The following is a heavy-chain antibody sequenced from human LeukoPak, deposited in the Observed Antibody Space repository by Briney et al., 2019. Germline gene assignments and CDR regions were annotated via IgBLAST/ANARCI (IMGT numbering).Heavy chain of an antibody. CDR2: IYYSGST. CDR1: GGSISSSSYY. J-gene: IGHJ6*03. V-gene: IGHV4-39*01. D-gene: IGHD6-19*01. CDR3: ARGIAVAAYMDV. Sequence: SGTLSLTCAVSGGSISSSSYYWGWIRQPPGKGLEWIGSIYYSGSTYYNPSLKSRVTISVDTSKNQFSLKLSSVTAADTAVYYCARGIAVAAYMDVWGKGTTVTISS.